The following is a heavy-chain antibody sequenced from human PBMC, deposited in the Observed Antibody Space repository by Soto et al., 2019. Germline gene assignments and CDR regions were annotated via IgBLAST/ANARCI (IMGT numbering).Heavy chain of an antibody. Sequence: QITLKESGPTLVKPTQTLTLTCTFSGFSLSTSGVGVGWIRQPPGKALEWLALIYWDDDKRYSPSLKSRLTITKDTSKNQVVLTMTNMDPVDTATYYCAKVEYFDWLSDYYYYYYGMDVWGQGTTVTVSS. CDR2: IYWDDDK. V-gene: IGHV2-5*02. CDR1: GFSLSTSGVG. J-gene: IGHJ6*02. D-gene: IGHD3-9*01. CDR3: AKVEYFDWLSDYYYYYYGMDV.